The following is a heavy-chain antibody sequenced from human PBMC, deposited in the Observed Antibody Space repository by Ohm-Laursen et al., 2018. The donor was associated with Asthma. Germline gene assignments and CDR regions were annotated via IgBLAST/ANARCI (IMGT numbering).Heavy chain of an antibody. CDR3: AKGYTAFDI. J-gene: IGHJ3*02. Sequence: SLRLSCAATGFTFSSYAMSWVRQAPGKGLEWVSAISGSGGNTYYADSVKGRFTISRDNSKNTLYLQMNSLRAEDTAIYYCAKGYTAFDIWGQGTMVTVSS. CDR1: GFTFSSYA. CDR2: ISGSGGNT. D-gene: IGHD1-1*01. V-gene: IGHV3-23*01.